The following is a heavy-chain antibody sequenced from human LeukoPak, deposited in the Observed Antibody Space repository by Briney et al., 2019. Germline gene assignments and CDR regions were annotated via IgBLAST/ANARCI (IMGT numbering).Heavy chain of an antibody. CDR1: GYTLTGLS. D-gene: IGHD3-10*01. CDR2: FNPEDGET. V-gene: IGHV1-24*01. CDR3: ATTIKDYYGSGSFFDY. J-gene: IGHJ4*02. Sequence: GASVKVSCKVSGYTLTGLSMHWVRQAPGKGLEWMGGFNPEDGETIYAQKFQGRVTMTEDTPTDTAYMELSSLRSEDTAVYYCATTIKDYYGSGSFFDYWGQGTLVTVSS.